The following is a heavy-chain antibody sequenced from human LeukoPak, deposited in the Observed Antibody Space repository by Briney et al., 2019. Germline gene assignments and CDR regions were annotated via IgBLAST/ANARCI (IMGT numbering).Heavy chain of an antibody. CDR1: GDSVSSNIAA. D-gene: IGHD1-26*01. Sequence: SQTLSLTCVISGDSVSSNIAAWNWVRQSPSRGLEWLGRTYFRYKWYTDYSPSVKSRISITGDTSKNQFSLKLSSVTAADTAVYYCARADPMGVYWGQGTLVTVSS. J-gene: IGHJ4*02. V-gene: IGHV6-1*01. CDR3: ARADPMGVY. CDR2: TYFRYKWYT.